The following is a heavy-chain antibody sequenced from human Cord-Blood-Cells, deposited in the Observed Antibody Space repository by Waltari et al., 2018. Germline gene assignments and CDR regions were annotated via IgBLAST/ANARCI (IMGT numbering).Heavy chain of an antibody. Sequence: QLVQSGALVKHPGASVKVSCKASGYTFTSIGISWVRQAPGQGLEWMGWISAYNGNTNYAQKLQGRVTMTTDTSTSTAYMELRSLRSDDTAVYYCARGKHSARGYSYGLDFDYWGQGTLVTVSS. CDR2: ISAYNGNT. CDR3: ARGKHSARGYSYGLDFDY. J-gene: IGHJ4*02. CDR1: GYTFTSIG. V-gene: IGHV1-18*04. D-gene: IGHD5-18*01.